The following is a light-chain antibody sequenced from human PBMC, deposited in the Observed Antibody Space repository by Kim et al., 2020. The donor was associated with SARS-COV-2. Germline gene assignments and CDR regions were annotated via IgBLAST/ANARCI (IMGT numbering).Light chain of an antibody. CDR2: GAS. J-gene: IGKJ1*01. Sequence: ENVLTQSPGTLSLSPGETATLSCRDRQTVGNNFLAWYQQKPGQAPRLLIFGASRRATGIQDRFSGSGSGTDFTLTISRLEPEDFAVYYCHRYGSSRQTFGPRTKVDIK. CDR1: QTVGNNF. V-gene: IGKV3-20*01. CDR3: HRYGSSRQT.